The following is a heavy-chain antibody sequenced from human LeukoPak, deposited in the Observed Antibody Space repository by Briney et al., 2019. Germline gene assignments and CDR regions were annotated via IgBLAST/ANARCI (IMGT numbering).Heavy chain of an antibody. J-gene: IGHJ5*02. D-gene: IGHD2-2*01. CDR3: ARAPWGYCSSTSCYHGLNWFDP. CDR1: GGSITSGSFY. CDR2: IYTSGST. Sequence: TPSETLSLTCTVSGGSITSGSFYWSWIRQPAGKGLEWIGRIYTSGSTNYNPSLKSRVTISVDTSKNQFSLKLSSVTAADTAVYYCARAPWGYCSSTSCYHGLNWFDPWGQGTLVTVSS. V-gene: IGHV4-61*02.